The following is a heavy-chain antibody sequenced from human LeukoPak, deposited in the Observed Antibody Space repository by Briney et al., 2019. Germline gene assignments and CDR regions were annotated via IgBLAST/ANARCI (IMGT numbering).Heavy chain of an antibody. Sequence: SETLSLTCTVSGGSISSYYWGWIRQPPGKGLEWIGSIYYSGSTYYNPSLKSRVTVSVDTSKNQFSLKLSSVTAADTAVYYCASRQRWLQWSDAFDIWGQGTMVTVSS. V-gene: IGHV4-39*01. J-gene: IGHJ3*02. CDR1: GGSISSYY. CDR2: IYYSGST. D-gene: IGHD5-24*01. CDR3: ASRQRWLQWSDAFDI.